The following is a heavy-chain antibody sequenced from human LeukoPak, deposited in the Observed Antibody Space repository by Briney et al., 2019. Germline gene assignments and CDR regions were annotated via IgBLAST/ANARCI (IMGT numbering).Heavy chain of an antibody. CDR3: AKTGGIVVVPSANDY. J-gene: IGHJ4*02. D-gene: IGHD2-2*01. V-gene: IGHV3-23*01. CDR2: ISGSGGST. CDR1: GFTFRSYG. Sequence: GRSLRLSCVVSGFTFRSYGMHWVRQAPGKGLEWVSAISGSGGSTYYADSVKGRFTISRDNSKNALYLQMNSLRAEDTAVYYCAKTGGIVVVPSANDYWGQGTLVTVSS.